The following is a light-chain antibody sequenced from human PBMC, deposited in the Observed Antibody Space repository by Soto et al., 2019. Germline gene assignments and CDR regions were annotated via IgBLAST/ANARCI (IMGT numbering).Light chain of an antibody. CDR3: QQYNNRPPLT. CDR2: GAS. J-gene: IGKJ4*01. V-gene: IGKV3-15*01. CDR1: QSVSSN. Sequence: EIVMTQSPATLSVSPGERATLSCRASQSVSSNLAWYQQKPGQAPRLLIYGASTRVAGFPARFSGSGSGTEFTLTISSLQSEDFAVYYCQQYNNRPPLTFGGGTKVEIK.